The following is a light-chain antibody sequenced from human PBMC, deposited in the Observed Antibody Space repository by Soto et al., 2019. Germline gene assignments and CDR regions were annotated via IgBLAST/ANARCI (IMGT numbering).Light chain of an antibody. CDR3: RQYGSSRT. J-gene: IGKJ1*01. CDR1: QSVSSSY. CDR2: GAS. Sequence: EIVLTQSPGTLSLSPGERATLSCRASQSVSSSYLAWYQQKPGQAPRLLIYGASSRATGIPDRVSGSGSGTDFTLTISRLEPEDFAVYYCRQYGSSRTFGQGNKVEI. V-gene: IGKV3-20*01.